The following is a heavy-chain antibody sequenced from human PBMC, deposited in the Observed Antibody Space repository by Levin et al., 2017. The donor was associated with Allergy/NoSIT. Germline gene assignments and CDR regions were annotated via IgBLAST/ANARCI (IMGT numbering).Heavy chain of an antibody. V-gene: IGHV3-23*01. J-gene: IGHJ4*02. Sequence: LSLTCAASGFPFSSYAMSWVRPAPGKGLEWGSTISGSGGSTYYADSVKGRFTISRDNSKNTLYLQMNSLRAEDTAVYYCAKAGHWNYYFDYWGQGTLVTVSS. CDR2: ISGSGGST. CDR3: AKAGHWNYYFDY. D-gene: IGHD1-7*01. CDR1: GFPFSSYA.